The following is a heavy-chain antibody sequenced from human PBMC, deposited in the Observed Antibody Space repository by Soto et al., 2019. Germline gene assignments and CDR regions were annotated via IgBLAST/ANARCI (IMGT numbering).Heavy chain of an antibody. CDR1: GPAIHSYY. CDR3: ARDLWGYCGTDCFPLDV. V-gene: IGHV4-59*01. CDR2: MYNTGST. Sequence: SETLSLTSTVSGPAIHSYYWTWIRQPPGKGLEWIGYMYNTGSTVYNPSFKSRVTISVDTSKNQFSLKLNSVTAADTAVYYCARDLWGYCGTDCFPLDVWGQGTTVT. D-gene: IGHD2-21*02. J-gene: IGHJ6*02.